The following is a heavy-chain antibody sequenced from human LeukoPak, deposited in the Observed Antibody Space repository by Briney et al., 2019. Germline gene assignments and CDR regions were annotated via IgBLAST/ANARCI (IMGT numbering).Heavy chain of an antibody. Sequence: SETLSLTCAVYGGSFSGYYWSWIRQPPGKGLEWIGEINHSGSTNYNPSLKSRVTISVDTSKNQFSLKLSSVTAADTAVYYCARDGYSGYAYYFDCWGQGTLVTVSS. CDR3: ARDGYSGYAYYFDC. J-gene: IGHJ4*02. D-gene: IGHD5-12*01. CDR2: INHSGST. V-gene: IGHV4-34*01. CDR1: GGSFSGYY.